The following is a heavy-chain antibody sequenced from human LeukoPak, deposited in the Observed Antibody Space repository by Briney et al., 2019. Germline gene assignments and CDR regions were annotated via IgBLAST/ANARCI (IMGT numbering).Heavy chain of an antibody. J-gene: IGHJ4*02. Sequence: ASVKVSCKASGYTFTGYYMHWVRQAPGQGLEWMGRINPNSGGTNYAQKFQGRVTMTRDTSISTAYMELSRLRSDDTAVYYCARVPKWLGELLFDYWGQGTLVTVSS. V-gene: IGHV1-2*06. CDR2: INPNSGGT. D-gene: IGHD3-10*01. CDR1: GYTFTGYY. CDR3: ARVPKWLGELLFDY.